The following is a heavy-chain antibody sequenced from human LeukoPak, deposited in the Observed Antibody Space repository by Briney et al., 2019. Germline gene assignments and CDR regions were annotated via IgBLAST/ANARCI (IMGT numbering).Heavy chain of an antibody. Sequence: GGSLRLSCAASGFIFSSYAMHWVRQAPGKGLEWVAFIRYDGSNKYYADSVKGRFSISRDNSKNTLFLQINSLRAEDTAVYYCAKDSSIDYWGQGTLVTVSS. CDR3: AKDSSIDY. V-gene: IGHV3-30*02. CDR1: GFIFSSYA. J-gene: IGHJ4*02. CDR2: IRYDGSNK.